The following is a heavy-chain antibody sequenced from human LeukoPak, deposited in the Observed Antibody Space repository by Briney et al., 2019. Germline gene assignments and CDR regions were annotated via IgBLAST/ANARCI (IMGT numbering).Heavy chain of an antibody. CDR1: GFTFSSYA. Sequence: RGSLRLSCAASGFTFSSYAMSWVRQAPGKGLEWVSAISGSGGSTYYADSVKGRFTISRDNSKNTLYLQMNSLRAEDTAVYYCAKGSCSSTSCSVDYWGQGTLVTVSS. V-gene: IGHV3-23*01. CDR3: AKGSCSSTSCSVDY. J-gene: IGHJ4*02. D-gene: IGHD2-2*01. CDR2: ISGSGGST.